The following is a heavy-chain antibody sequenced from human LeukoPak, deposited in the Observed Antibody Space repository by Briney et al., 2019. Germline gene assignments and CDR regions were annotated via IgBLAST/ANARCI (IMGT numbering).Heavy chain of an antibody. Sequence: GGSLRLSCAASRFSLSNYWMTWVRQAPGKGLEWVATIKADGSEKYYVGSVKGRFTVSRDNAKNSLFLQMNSLRAEDTSVYYCARVGLRGISYHMDVWGNGTTVTVSS. D-gene: IGHD5-12*01. CDR1: RFSLSNYW. J-gene: IGHJ6*03. CDR2: IKADGSEK. V-gene: IGHV3-7*01. CDR3: ARVGLRGISYHMDV.